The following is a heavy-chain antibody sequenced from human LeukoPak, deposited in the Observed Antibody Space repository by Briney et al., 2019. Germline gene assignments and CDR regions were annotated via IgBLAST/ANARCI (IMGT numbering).Heavy chain of an antibody. J-gene: IGHJ4*02. CDR2: ISSSSSTI. V-gene: IGHV3-48*01. CDR1: GFTFSSYS. CDR3: AKEQWLAQSAYFDY. Sequence: GGSLRLSCAASGFTFSSYSMNWVRQAPGKGLEWVSYISSSSSTIYYADSVKGRFTISRDNSKNTLYLQMNSLRAEDTAIYYCAKEQWLAQSAYFDYWGQGTLVTVSS. D-gene: IGHD6-19*01.